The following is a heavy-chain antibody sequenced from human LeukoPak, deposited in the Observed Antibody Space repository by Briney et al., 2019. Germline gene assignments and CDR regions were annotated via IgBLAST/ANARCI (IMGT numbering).Heavy chain of an antibody. Sequence: PSETLSLTCTDSGGSISSYYWSWIRQPPGKGLEWIGYIYYSGSTNYNPSLKSRVTISVDRSKNQFSLKLSSVTAADTAVYYCARGFQQQLVHNNWFDPWGQGTLVTVSS. V-gene: IGHV4-59*12. J-gene: IGHJ5*02. CDR1: GGSISSYY. CDR3: ARGFQQQLVHNNWFDP. D-gene: IGHD6-13*01. CDR2: IYYSGST.